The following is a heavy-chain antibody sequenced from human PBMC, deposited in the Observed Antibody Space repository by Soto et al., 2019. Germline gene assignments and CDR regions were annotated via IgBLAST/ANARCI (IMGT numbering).Heavy chain of an antibody. CDR3: ARAVRGGGMDV. D-gene: IGHD3-10*02. J-gene: IGHJ6*02. Sequence: EVQLVESGGGLVQPGGSLRLSCAASGFTFSSYDMHWVRQATGKGLEWVSAIGTAGDTYYPGSVKGRFTISRENAKNSLYLQMNSLRAGDTAVYYRARAVRGGGMDVWGQGTTVTVSS. CDR2: IGTAGDT. CDR1: GFTFSSYD. V-gene: IGHV3-13*01.